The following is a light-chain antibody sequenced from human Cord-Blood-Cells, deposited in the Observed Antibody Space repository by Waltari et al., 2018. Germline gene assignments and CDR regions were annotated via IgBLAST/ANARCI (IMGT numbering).Light chain of an antibody. Sequence: DIVMTQSPDSLAVSLGERATINCKSSQSVLYSSNNKNYLAWYQQKPGQPPKLLIYWASTRESGVHDRFSGSGSGTDFTLTSSSLQAEDVAVYYCQQYYSTMYSFGHGTKLGIK. J-gene: IGKJ2*03. V-gene: IGKV4-1*01. CDR1: QSVLYSSNNKNY. CDR2: WAS. CDR3: QQYYSTMYS.